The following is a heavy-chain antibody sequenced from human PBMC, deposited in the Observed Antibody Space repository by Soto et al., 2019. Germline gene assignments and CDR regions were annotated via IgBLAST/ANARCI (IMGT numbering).Heavy chain of an antibody. Sequence: QVQLVESGGGVVQPGRSLRLSCAASGFTFSSYGMHWVRQAPGKGLEWVAAIWYDGSNKYYADAVKGRFTISRDNSKNTLYLQMNSLRAEDTAVYYCARVQWELLPGYAFGYWGQGTLVTVSS. CDR3: ARVQWELLPGYAFGY. D-gene: IGHD1-26*01. J-gene: IGHJ4*02. CDR2: IWYDGSNK. V-gene: IGHV3-33*01. CDR1: GFTFSSYG.